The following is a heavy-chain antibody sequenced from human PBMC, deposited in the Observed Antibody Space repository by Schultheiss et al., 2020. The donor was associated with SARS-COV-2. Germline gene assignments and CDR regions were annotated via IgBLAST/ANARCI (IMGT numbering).Heavy chain of an antibody. CDR1: GGSFSGYY. J-gene: IGHJ3*02. CDR2: INHSGST. D-gene: IGHD5-18*01. V-gene: IGHV4-34*01. Sequence: SQTLSLTCAVYGGSFSGYYWSWIRQPPGKGLEWIGEINHSGSTNYNPSLKSRVTMSVDTSKNQFSLKLSSVTAADTAVYYCARDSIPHVDTAAFDIWGQGTMVTVSS. CDR3: ARDSIPHVDTAAFDI.